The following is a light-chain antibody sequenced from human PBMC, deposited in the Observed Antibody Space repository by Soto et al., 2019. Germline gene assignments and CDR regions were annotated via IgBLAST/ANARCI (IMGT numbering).Light chain of an antibody. Sequence: QSVLTQPPSASGSPGQSVTLSCSGISSDIRDSNYVSWYQQHPGKAPKLVISEVTKRPSGVPDRFSDSRSGTTAFLTISGLQTEDEADYYCGSKAGSDKHVVFGGGTKLTVL. CDR2: EVT. CDR1: SSDIRDSNY. J-gene: IGLJ2*01. CDR3: GSKAGSDKHVV. V-gene: IGLV2-8*01.